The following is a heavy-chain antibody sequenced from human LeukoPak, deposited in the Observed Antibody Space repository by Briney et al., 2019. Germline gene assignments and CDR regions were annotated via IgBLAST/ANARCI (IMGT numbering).Heavy chain of an antibody. CDR2: FSYLDNEK. J-gene: IGHJ4*02. CDR1: GFTFSSYS. D-gene: IGHD3-16*01. V-gene: IGHV3-30*04. Sequence: PGGSLRLSCAASGFTFSSYSMHWVRQTPGKGLQWVAVFSYLDNEKHYADSVKGRFTISRDNSKDTLYLQMDSLRPEDTAVYYCARAQELWDCFDYWGQGTLVTVSS. CDR3: ARAQELWDCFDY.